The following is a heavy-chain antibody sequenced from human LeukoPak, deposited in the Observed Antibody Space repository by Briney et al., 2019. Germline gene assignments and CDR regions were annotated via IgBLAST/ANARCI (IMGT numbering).Heavy chain of an antibody. J-gene: IGHJ4*02. CDR1: GFIFNIYH. V-gene: IGHV3-21*01. Sequence: GGSLRLSCAASGFIFNIYHMNWVRQAPGKGLEWVSFISSSSDDKYYADSVKGRFTISRDNAKNSLYLQVNSLRAEDTAVYYCARVDHFDYWGQGTPLSVSS. CDR3: ARVDHFDY. CDR2: ISSSSDDK.